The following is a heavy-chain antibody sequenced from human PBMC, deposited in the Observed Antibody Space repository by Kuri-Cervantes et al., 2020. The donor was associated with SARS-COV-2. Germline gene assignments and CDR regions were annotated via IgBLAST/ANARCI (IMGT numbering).Heavy chain of an antibody. J-gene: IGHJ5*02. V-gene: IGHV4-39*07. D-gene: IGHD3-10*01. Sequence: GSLRLSCTVSGGSIYSYYWGWIRQPPGKGMEWIGSIYYSGSTYYNPSLKSRVTVSVDTSKNQFSLKLSSVIAADTAVYYCASSMVRGVPGSINWFDPWGQGTLVTVSS. CDR2: IYYSGST. CDR1: GGSIYSYY. CDR3: ASSMVRGVPGSINWFDP.